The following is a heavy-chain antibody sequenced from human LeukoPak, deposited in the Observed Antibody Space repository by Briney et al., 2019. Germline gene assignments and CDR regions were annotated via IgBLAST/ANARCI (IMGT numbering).Heavy chain of an antibody. CDR3: ALTMYSSSWAEFDY. CDR2: IIPIFGTA. Sequence: SVKVSCKASGGTFSSYAISWVRQAPGQGLGWMGGIIPIFGTANYAQKFQGRVTITADESTSTAYMELSSLRSEDTAVYYCALTMYSSSWAEFDYWGQGTLVTVSS. D-gene: IGHD6-13*01. J-gene: IGHJ4*02. CDR1: GGTFSSYA. V-gene: IGHV1-69*13.